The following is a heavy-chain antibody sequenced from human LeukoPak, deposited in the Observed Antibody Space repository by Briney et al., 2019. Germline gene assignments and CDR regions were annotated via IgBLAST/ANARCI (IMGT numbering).Heavy chain of an antibody. CDR2: INHSGRT. CDR1: GGSFSGYY. J-gene: IGHJ4*02. CDR3: ARGRLYYDSSGYYSGFDY. Sequence: SETLSLTCAVYGGSFSGYYWSWIRQPPGKGLEWIGEINHSGRTNYNPSLKSRVTISVDTSKNQFSLKLSSVTAADTAVYYCARGRLYYDSSGYYSGFDYWGQGTLVTVSS. D-gene: IGHD3-22*01. V-gene: IGHV4-34*01.